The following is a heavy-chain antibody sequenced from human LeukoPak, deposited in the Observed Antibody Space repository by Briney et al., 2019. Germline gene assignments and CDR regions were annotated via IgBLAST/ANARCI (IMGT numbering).Heavy chain of an antibody. CDR2: ITYDGITT. CDR1: GFTLSSCG. CDR3: VKEQRSRNYRTADF. J-gene: IGHJ4*02. D-gene: IGHD3-10*01. Sequence: GGCLRLSRAASGFTLSSCGMHWVRQAPGKGLEWVAVITYDGITTYFDDSVKGRFTISRDTSKSMLYLQMNSLRPEDTAVYYCVKEQRSRNYRTADFWGQGTLVTVSS. V-gene: IGHV3-30*18.